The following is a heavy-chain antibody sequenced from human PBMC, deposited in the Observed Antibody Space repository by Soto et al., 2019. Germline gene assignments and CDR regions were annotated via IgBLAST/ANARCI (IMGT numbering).Heavy chain of an antibody. J-gene: IGHJ6*02. CDR3: ARGESSSSRYYYYYYGMDV. CDR1: GGSISSSSYY. D-gene: IGHD6-6*01. V-gene: IGHV4-39*01. CDR2: IYYSGST. Sequence: TLSLTCTVSGGSISSSSYYWGWIRQPPGKGLEWIGSIYYSGSTYYNPSLKSRITINPDTSKNQFSLQLNSVTPEDTAVYYCARGESSSSRYYYYYYGMDVWGQGTTVTVSS.